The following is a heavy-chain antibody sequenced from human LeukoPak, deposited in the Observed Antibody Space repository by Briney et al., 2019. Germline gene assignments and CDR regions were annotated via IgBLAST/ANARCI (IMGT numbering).Heavy chain of an antibody. D-gene: IGHD3-22*01. V-gene: IGHV3-9*01. Sequence: PGGSLRLSCAASGFTFDDYAMHWVRQAPGKGLEWVSGISWNSGSIDYADSVKGRFTISRDSARNSLYLQMNSLRTEDTALYYCAKDPAPYDNSGQFDYWGQGTLVTVSS. J-gene: IGHJ4*02. CDR3: AKDPAPYDNSGQFDY. CDR1: GFTFDDYA. CDR2: ISWNSGSI.